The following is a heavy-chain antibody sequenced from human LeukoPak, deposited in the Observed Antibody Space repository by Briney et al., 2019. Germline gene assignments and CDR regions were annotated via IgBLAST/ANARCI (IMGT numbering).Heavy chain of an antibody. D-gene: IGHD2-15*01. CDR3: ARTSKPRHCSGGSCYSNWFDS. CDR1: GASISSGSYV. J-gene: IGHJ5*01. Sequence: SQTLSLTCTVSGASISSGSYVLSWIRQPAGKALEWIGRVSPSGSPNYSPSLRSRVTMSVDTSKTQFSLSLNSVTAADTAIYYCARTSKPRHCSGGSCYSNWFDSWGQGTLVTVSS. V-gene: IGHV4-61*02. CDR2: VSPSGSP.